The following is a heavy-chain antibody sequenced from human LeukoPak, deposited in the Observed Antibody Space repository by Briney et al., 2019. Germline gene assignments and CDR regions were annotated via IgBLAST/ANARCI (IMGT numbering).Heavy chain of an antibody. J-gene: IGHJ4*02. CDR1: GYTLTELS. CDR2: FDPEDGET. V-gene: IGHV1-24*01. CDR3: ATARRFYYDSSGYYYGGYFDY. D-gene: IGHD3-22*01. Sequence: ASVKVSCKVSGYTLTELSMHWVRQAPGKGLEWMGGFDPEDGETIYAQKFQGRVTMTEDTSTDTAYMELSSLGSEDTAVYYCATARRFYYDSSGYYYGGYFDYWGQGTLVTVSS.